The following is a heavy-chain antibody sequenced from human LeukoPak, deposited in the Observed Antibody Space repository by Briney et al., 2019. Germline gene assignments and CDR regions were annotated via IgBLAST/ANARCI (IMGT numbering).Heavy chain of an antibody. V-gene: IGHV4-34*01. J-gene: IGHJ4*02. D-gene: IGHD1-26*01. CDR2: ISHSGST. CDR3: ARIVGAPGDFDY. CDR1: GGSFSGYY. Sequence: SETLSLTCAVYGGSFSGYYWSWIRQPPGKGLEWIGEISHSGSTNYNPSLKSRVTISVDTSKNQFSLKLSSVTAADTAVYYCARIVGAPGDFDYWGQGTLVTVSS.